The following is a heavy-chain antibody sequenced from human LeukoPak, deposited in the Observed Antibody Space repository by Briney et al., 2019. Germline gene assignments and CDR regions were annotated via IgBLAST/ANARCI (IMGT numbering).Heavy chain of an antibody. D-gene: IGHD3-22*01. CDR1: GYTFTSYA. J-gene: IGHJ2*01. V-gene: IGHV1-3*01. Sequence: ATVKVSCKASGYTFTSYAMHWVRQAPGQRLEWMGWINAGNGYTKYSQKFQGRVTFTRDTSATTAYMDLSSLRSEDTAVYYCARGVTMIVVVIHDWYFDLWGRGTLVTVSS. CDR3: ARGVTMIVVVIHDWYFDL. CDR2: INAGNGYT.